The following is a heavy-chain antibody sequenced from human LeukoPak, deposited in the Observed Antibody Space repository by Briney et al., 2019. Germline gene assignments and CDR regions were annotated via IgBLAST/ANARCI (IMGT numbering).Heavy chain of an antibody. D-gene: IGHD5-24*01. CDR2: IYSSGST. CDR3: ARSRDGYNFDF. CDR1: GGSISSSSYY. V-gene: IGHV4-39*07. J-gene: IGHJ4*02. Sequence: SETLSLTCTVSGGSISSSSYYWGWTRQPPGKGLEWIGNIYSSGSTYYNPSLKSRVTFSIDTSKNQFSLKLTSVTAADTAVYYCARSRDGYNFDFWGQGTLVIVSS.